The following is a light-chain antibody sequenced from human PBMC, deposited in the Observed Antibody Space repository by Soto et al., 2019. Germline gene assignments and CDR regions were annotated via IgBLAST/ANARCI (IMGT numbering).Light chain of an antibody. CDR1: SSDVGNYNR. CDR3: NSYTTSSTYV. CDR2: EVN. V-gene: IGLV2-18*02. Sequence: QSALTQPASVSGSPGQSVTISCTGTSSDVGNYNRVSWYQQPPGTAPKLMIYEVNNRPSGVPDRFSGSKSGNTASLTISGLQAEDEADYYCNSYTTSSTYVFGTGTKVTVL. J-gene: IGLJ1*01.